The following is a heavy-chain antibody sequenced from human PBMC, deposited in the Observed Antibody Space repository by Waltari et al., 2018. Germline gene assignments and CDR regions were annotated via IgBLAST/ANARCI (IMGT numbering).Heavy chain of an antibody. Sequence: QVQLVQSGAEVKKPGASVKVSCKASGYTFTSYDINWVRQATGQGLAWMGWMNPNSGNTGYAQKFQGRVTITRNTSISTAYMELSSLRSEDTAVYYCARGHPDCSGGSCYSGINWFDPWGQGTLVTVSS. V-gene: IGHV1-8*03. CDR3: ARGHPDCSGGSCYSGINWFDP. J-gene: IGHJ5*02. D-gene: IGHD2-15*01. CDR2: MNPNSGNT. CDR1: GYTFTSYD.